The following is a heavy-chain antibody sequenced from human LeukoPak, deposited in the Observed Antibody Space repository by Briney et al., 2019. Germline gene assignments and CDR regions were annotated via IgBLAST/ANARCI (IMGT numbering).Heavy chain of an antibody. CDR2: VDHTGST. CDR1: DDSITMYY. Sequence: SETLSLTCSVSDDSITMYYWTWIRQLPGKGLEWIGYVDHTGSTNFNPSLNGRVSISRDTTNNLFSLRLRSVTAADTAVYFCARGRVSSSTWYSTYYYYFYMDVWGKGTTVTVSS. V-gene: IGHV4-59*01. CDR3: ARGRVSSSTWYSTYYYYFYMDV. J-gene: IGHJ6*03. D-gene: IGHD1-1*01.